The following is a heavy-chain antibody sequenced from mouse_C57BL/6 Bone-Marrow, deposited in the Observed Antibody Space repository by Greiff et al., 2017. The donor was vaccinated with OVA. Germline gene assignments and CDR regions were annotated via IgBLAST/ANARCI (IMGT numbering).Heavy chain of an antibody. J-gene: IGHJ1*03. Sequence: QVQLQQPGAELVRPGSSVKLSCKASGYTFTSYWMDWVKQRPGQGLEWIGHIYPSDSETHYNQKFKDKATLTVDKSSSTAYMQLSSLTSEDSSVYYWARGSYGSPRYCYFDVWGTGTTVTVSA. CDR1: GYTFTSYW. D-gene: IGHD1-1*01. CDR2: IYPSDSET. V-gene: IGHV1-61*01. CDR3: ARGSYGSPRYCYFDV.